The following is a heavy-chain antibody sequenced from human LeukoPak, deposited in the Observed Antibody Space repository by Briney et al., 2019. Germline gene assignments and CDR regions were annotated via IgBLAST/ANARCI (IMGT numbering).Heavy chain of an antibody. CDR3: AKVSSRDPNRTGYYGMDV. J-gene: IGHJ6*02. V-gene: IGHV3-30-3*02. Sequence: SGYTFTGYYMHWVRQPPGKGLEWVAVISYDGSNKYYADSVKGRFTSARDNSKNTLYLQMNSLRAEDTAVYYCAKVSSRDPNRTGYYGMDVWGQGTRVTVSS. CDR1: GYTFTGYY. CDR2: ISYDGSNK. D-gene: IGHD6-19*01.